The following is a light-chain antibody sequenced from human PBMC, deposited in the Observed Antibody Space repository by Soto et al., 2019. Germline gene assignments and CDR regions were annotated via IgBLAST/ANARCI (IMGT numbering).Light chain of an antibody. CDR1: QSVSGW. Sequence: EIQMTQSPSTLSASVGDTVTVTCRASQSVSGWLAWYQQKPGEAPKLLIYDASALSRGVPSRFSGSGSGTKFTLTIASLQPDDFATYYCQQYETFSGTFGPGTKVDIK. CDR2: DAS. V-gene: IGKV1-5*01. CDR3: QQYETFSGT. J-gene: IGKJ1*01.